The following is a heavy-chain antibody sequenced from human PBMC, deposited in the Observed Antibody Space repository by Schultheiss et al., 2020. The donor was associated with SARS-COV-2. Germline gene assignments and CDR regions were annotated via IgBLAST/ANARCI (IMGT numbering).Heavy chain of an antibody. CDR2: ISSSSSYI. Sequence: GESLKLSCAASGFTFDEYAMHWVRQAPGKGLAWVSSISSSSSYIYYAYSVKGRLTIYRDNAKNPLYLQMNSLRAEDTAVYFCATQKGSSWYFFDYWGQGTLVTVSS. D-gene: IGHD6-13*01. J-gene: IGHJ4*02. V-gene: IGHV3-21*01. CDR3: ATQKGSSWYFFDY. CDR1: GFTFDEYA.